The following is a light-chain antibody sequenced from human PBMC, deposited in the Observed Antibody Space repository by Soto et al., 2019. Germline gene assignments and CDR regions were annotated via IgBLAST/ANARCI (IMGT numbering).Light chain of an antibody. J-gene: IGLJ2*01. CDR2: EDN. V-gene: IGLV6-57*04. CDR1: SGTIASNY. CDR3: QSYDSSTVV. Sequence: NFMLTQPHSVSDSPGKTVTISCTRSSGTIASNYVQWYQQRPGSAPTTVIYEDNQRPSGVPDRFSGSTDGSSNSASLTISGLQTEDEANYYCQSYDSSTVVFGGGTKLTVL.